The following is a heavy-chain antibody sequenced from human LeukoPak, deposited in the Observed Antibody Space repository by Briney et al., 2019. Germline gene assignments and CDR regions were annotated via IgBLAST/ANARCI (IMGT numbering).Heavy chain of an antibody. D-gene: IGHD3-22*01. V-gene: IGHV4-61*01. J-gene: IGHJ4*02. CDR2: IYYSGST. CDR3: ARATYYYDSSGSYVRYYFDY. Sequence: SETLSLTCTVSGGSLSSSNNYWSWIRQPPGKGLEWIGYIYYSGSTTYNPSLKSRVTISVDTSKNQFSLKLSSVTAADTAVYYCARATYYYDSSGSYVRYYFDYWGQGTLVTVSS. CDR1: GGSLSSSNNY.